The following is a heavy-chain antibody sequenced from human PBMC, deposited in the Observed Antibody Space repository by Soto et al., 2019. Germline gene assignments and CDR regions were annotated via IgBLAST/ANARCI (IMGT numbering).Heavy chain of an antibody. CDR2: IWSDGSNK. CDR3: ARGRYGMDV. J-gene: IGHJ6*02. CDR1: GFTFSRYG. Sequence: QVQLVESGGGVVQPGRSLRLSCAASGFTFSRYGMHWVRQAPGKGLEWVAVIWSDGSNKYYADSVKGRFTISRDNSKNRLYLQMNSLRIEDTAVYNCARGRYGMDVWGRGTTVTVSS. V-gene: IGHV3-33*01.